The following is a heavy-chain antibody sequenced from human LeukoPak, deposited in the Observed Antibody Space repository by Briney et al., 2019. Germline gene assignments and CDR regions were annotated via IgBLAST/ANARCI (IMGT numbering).Heavy chain of an antibody. D-gene: IGHD1-14*01. CDR1: GLTFSTSG. J-gene: IGHJ4*02. CDR3: ATETNGRHYDY. V-gene: IGHV3-21*06. Sequence: GGSLRLSCTTSGLTFSTSGFNWVRQAPGKGLEWVASIGPTGFDRYHADSIKGRFTISRDNANNFLYLQMDSLRAEDTAVYYGATETNGRHYDYWGQGTLLTVSS. CDR2: IGPTGFDR.